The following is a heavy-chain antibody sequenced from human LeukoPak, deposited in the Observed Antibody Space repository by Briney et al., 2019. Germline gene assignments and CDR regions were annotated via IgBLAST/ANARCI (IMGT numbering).Heavy chain of an antibody. V-gene: IGHV3-53*01. CDR3: ARGRRDCSGDCYVAFDI. CDR2: IYSAGST. D-gene: IGHD2-21*02. J-gene: IGHJ3*02. CDR1: GFPVSSIY. Sequence: GGSLRLSCVASGFPVSSIYMRWVREAPGKGREGVSVIYSAGSTYYADSVKGRFTISRDNSKNSLFLQMHSLRADDTAVYYCARGRRDCSGDCYVAFDIWGQGTMVTVSS.